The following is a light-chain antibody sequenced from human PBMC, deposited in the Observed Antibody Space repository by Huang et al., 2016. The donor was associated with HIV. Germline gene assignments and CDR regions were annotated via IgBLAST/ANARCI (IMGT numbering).Light chain of an antibody. CDR3: QQSHSIPHT. J-gene: IGKJ2*01. Sequence: DIQMTQSPSSLSASVGDRVTITCRTSDNLANSLNWYQQKSGAAPVILIYGASNLQTGVSSRFSGGGSGTDFTLTITNLRPEDFATYYCQQSHSIPHTFGQGTRLE. V-gene: IGKV1-39*01. CDR2: GAS. CDR1: DNLANS.